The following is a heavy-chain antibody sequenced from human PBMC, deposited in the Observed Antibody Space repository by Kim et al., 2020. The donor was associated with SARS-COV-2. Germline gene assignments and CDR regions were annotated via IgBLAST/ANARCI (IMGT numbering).Heavy chain of an antibody. Sequence: ASVKVSCKASGYTFSNYGLNWVRQAPGQGLEWMGWIGPFNGNTIYAQKFQDRLTMSTDTSTNTAYMELRSLRSDDTAVYYCAREQDSGYDLTLFDYWGQGTQVTVSS. D-gene: IGHD5-12*01. V-gene: IGHV1-18*01. J-gene: IGHJ4*02. CDR3: AREQDSGYDLTLFDY. CDR1: GYTFSNYG. CDR2: IGPFNGNT.